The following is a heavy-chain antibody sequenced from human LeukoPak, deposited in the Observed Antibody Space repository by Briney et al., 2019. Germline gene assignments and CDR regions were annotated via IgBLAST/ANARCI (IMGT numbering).Heavy chain of an antibody. J-gene: IGHJ4*02. CDR1: GFTFSSYA. CDR3: AKPVINSSSLDDY. D-gene: IGHD6-6*01. Sequence: GGSLRLSCAASGFTFSSYAMSWVRQAPGKGLEWVSAISGSGGSTYYADSVKGRFTISRDNSKNTLYLQMSSLRAEDTAVYYCAKPVINSSSLDDYWGQGTLVTVSS. CDR2: ISGSGGST. V-gene: IGHV3-23*01.